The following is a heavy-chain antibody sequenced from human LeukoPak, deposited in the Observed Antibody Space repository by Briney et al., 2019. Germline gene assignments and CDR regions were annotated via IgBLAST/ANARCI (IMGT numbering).Heavy chain of an antibody. D-gene: IGHD5-12*01. CDR1: GGSISSSSYY. Sequence: ETLSLTCTVSGGSISSSSYYWGWVRQAPGKGLEWVANINQDGSEKYYVDSVKGRFTIPRDNAKNSLYLQMNSLRAEDTAVYYCARDRGGYDIVDYWGQGTLVTVSS. CDR2: INQDGSEK. V-gene: IGHV3-7*01. CDR3: ARDRGGYDIVDY. J-gene: IGHJ4*02.